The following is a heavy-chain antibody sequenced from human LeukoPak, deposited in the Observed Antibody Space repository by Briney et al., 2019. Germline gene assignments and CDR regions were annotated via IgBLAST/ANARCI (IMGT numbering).Heavy chain of an antibody. CDR3: ARRYCSSTSCTLDY. CDR2: ISTSGSTK. D-gene: IGHD2-2*01. J-gene: IGHJ4*02. CDR1: GFIFSSYE. Sequence: GGSLRLSCAASGFIFSSYEMNWVRQAPGKGLEWVSYISTSGSTKYYADSVKGRFTISRDNAENSLYLQMNSLRAEDTAVYYYARRYCSSTSCTLDYWGQGTLVTVSS. V-gene: IGHV3-48*03.